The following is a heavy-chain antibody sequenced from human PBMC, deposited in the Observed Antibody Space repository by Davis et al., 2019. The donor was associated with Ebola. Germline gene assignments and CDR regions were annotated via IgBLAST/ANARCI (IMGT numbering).Heavy chain of an antibody. CDR1: GGSVSSGSYY. D-gene: IGHD3-22*01. Sequence: SETLSLTCTVSGGSVSSGSYYWSWIRQPPGKGLEWIGYIYYSGSTYYNPSLKSRVTISVDTSKNQFSLKLSSVTAADTAVYYCAREGTYYYDSSGYSTEVNWFDPWGQGTLVTVSS. CDR3: AREGTYYYDSSGYSTEVNWFDP. CDR2: IYYSGST. V-gene: IGHV4-61*01. J-gene: IGHJ5*02.